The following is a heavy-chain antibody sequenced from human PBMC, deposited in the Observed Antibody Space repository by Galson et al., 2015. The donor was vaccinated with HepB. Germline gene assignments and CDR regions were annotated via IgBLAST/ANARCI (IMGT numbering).Heavy chain of an antibody. CDR3: ARAMLVGATFHDAFDI. Sequence: ETLSLTCTVSGGSISSYYWRWIRQPPGKGLGWIGYIYYSGSTNYNPSLKSRVTISVDTSKNQFSLKLSSVTAADTAVYYCARAMLVGATFHDAFDIWGQGTMVTVSS. D-gene: IGHD1-26*01. CDR2: IYYSGST. V-gene: IGHV4-59*01. J-gene: IGHJ3*02. CDR1: GGSISSYY.